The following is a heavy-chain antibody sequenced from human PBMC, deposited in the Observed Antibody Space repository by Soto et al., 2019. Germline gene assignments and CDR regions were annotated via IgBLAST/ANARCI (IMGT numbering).Heavy chain of an antibody. J-gene: IGHJ3*02. V-gene: IGHV4-59*02. D-gene: IGHD2-21*01. CDR2: IHYTGSS. Sequence: SETLSLTCTVSGASVSDYYWNWIGQPPGKGLEWLGYIHYTGSSNYTPSLKSRVTMSVDTSKNQFSLKMTSVTAADTAVYYCARWGEPAVKAFDTWGQGTMVTVSS. CDR1: GASVSDYY. CDR3: ARWGEPAVKAFDT.